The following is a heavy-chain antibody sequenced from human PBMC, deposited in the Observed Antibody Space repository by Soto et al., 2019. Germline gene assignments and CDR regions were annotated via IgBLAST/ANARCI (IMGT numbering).Heavy chain of an antibody. CDR3: ARGPCADEIDF. CDR2: TYNSGST. CDR1: GGPVSSGGYF. V-gene: IGHV4-30-4*01. Sequence: QVQLQESGPGLVEPSQTLSLTCTVSGGPVSSGGYFWGWIGPPPGEGLEWIGHTYNSGSTYSNPSLRGPVTISVDTSKSQFSLKLSSVTAADTAVYDCARGPCADEIDFWGQGTLVTVSS. J-gene: IGHJ4*02.